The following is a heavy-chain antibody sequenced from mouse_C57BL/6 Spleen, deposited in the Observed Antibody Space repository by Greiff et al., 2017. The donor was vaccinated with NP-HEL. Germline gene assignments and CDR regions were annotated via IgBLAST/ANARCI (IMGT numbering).Heavy chain of an antibody. CDR1: GYTFTSYW. CDR3: ARVTTALYYAMDY. Sequence: QVQLKQSGAELVKPGASVKMSCKASGYTFTSYWITWVKQRPGQGLEWIGDIYPGSGSTNYNEKFKSKATLTVDTSPSTAYMQLSSLTSEDSAVYYCARVTTALYYAMDYWGQGTSVTVSS. V-gene: IGHV1-55*01. D-gene: IGHD1-2*01. J-gene: IGHJ4*01. CDR2: IYPGSGST.